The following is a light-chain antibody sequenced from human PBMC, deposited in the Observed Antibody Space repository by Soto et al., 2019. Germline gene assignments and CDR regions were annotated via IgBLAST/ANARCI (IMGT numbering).Light chain of an antibody. CDR3: CSYAGSYTHYV. J-gene: IGLJ1*01. CDR1: SSGVGDFNY. V-gene: IGLV2-11*01. Sequence: HSALTQYASVSGSPGQSITISCTGTSSGVGDFNYVSWYQQHPGKAPKVMIYDVTKRPSGVSDRISGSKSGNTASLTISGLQAEDEADYYCCSYAGSYTHYVFGTGTKVTVL. CDR2: DVT.